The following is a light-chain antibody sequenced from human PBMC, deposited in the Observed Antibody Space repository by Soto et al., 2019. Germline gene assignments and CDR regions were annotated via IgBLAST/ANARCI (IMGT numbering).Light chain of an antibody. CDR2: GVS. Sequence: EIVMTQSPATLSVFPGERATLSCRASQSISNNLAWYQQKPGQAPRLLIFGVSTRAPGIPVRFSGSGSGTEFSLTISSLQSEDFAVYYCQHYNNWPPETFGQGTKVEIK. CDR1: QSISNN. CDR3: QHYNNWPPET. J-gene: IGKJ1*01. V-gene: IGKV3-15*01.